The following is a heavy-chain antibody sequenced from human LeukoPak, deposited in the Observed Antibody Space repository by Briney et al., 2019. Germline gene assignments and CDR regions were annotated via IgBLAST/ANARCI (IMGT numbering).Heavy chain of an antibody. CDR3: ARGTVQMRIGEQFFYI. J-gene: IGHJ6*01. V-gene: IGHV4-59*01. CDR2: IYYSGTT. D-gene: IGHD1-1*01. Sequence: KPSETLSLTCSVSGGSINTYYWTWIRLSPGKGLDWLGYIYYSGTTNYNPSLKSRVPMPEETSRNQFFLRLSSLTAADTAIYYCARGTVQMRIGEQFFYIWGQGTPVTVSS. CDR1: GGSINTYY.